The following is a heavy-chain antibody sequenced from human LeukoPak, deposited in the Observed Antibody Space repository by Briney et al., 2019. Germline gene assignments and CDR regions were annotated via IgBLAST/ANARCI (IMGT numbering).Heavy chain of an antibody. CDR3: ARGMATIAWGLYYYYYYMDV. J-gene: IGHJ6*03. D-gene: IGHD5-24*01. Sequence: SVTVSCKASGGTFSSYAISWARQAPGEGLEWMGGIIPIFGTANYAQKFQGRVTITTDESTSTAYMELSSLRSEDTAVYYCARGMATIAWGLYYYYYYMDVWGKGTTVTVSS. CDR1: GGTFSSYA. CDR2: IIPIFGTA. V-gene: IGHV1-69*05.